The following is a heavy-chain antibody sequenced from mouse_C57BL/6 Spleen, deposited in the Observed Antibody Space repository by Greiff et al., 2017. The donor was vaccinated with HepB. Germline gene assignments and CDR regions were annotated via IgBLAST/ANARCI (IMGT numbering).Heavy chain of an antibody. CDR2: IHPNSGST. V-gene: IGHV1-64*01. D-gene: IGHD1-1*01. CDR3: ARSDYGSSPYGFDY. CDR1: GYTFTSYW. J-gene: IGHJ2*01. Sequence: QVQLQQPGAELVKPGASVKLSCKASGYTFTSYWMHWVKQRPGQGLEWIGMIHPNSGSTNYNEKFKSKATLTVDKSSSTAYMQLSSLTSEDSAVYYCARSDYGSSPYGFDYWGQGTTPTVSS.